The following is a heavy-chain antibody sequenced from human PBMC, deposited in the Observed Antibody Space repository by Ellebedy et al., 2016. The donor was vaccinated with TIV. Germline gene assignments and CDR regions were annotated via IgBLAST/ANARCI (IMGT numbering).Heavy chain of an antibody. D-gene: IGHD3-22*01. V-gene: IGHV5-51*01. Sequence: GESLKISXKGSGYSFTSYWIGWVRQMPGKGLEWMGIIYPGDSDTRYSPSFQGQVTISADKSISTAYLQWSSLKASDTAMYYCARRITYYYDSSGYFDAFDIWGQGTMVTVSS. CDR1: GYSFTSYW. J-gene: IGHJ3*02. CDR2: IYPGDSDT. CDR3: ARRITYYYDSSGYFDAFDI.